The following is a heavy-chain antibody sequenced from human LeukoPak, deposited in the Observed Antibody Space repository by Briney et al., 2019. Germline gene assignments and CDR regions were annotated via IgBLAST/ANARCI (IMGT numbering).Heavy chain of an antibody. V-gene: IGHV1-3*03. J-gene: IGHJ3*02. CDR3: AREDYGEGGDAFDI. D-gene: IGHD4-17*01. CDR2: INAGNGNT. Sequence: ASVKVSCKASGYTFTSYAMHWVRQAPGQRLEWMGWINAGNGNTKYSQEFQGRVTITRDTSASTAYMELSSLRSEDMVVYYCAREDYGEGGDAFDIWGQGTMVTVSS. CDR1: GYTFTSYA.